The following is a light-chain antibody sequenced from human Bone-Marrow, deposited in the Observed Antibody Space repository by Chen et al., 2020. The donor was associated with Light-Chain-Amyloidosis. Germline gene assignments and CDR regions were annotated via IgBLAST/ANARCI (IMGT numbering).Light chain of an antibody. V-gene: IGLV3-21*02. CDR3: QVWDRSSDRPV. J-gene: IGLJ3*02. CDR1: NIGSTS. Sequence: SYVLTQPSSVSVAPGQTATLACGGNNIGSTSVHWYQQTPGQAPLLVVYDESDRPSGIPERVSGANAGNTATLTIRRGEAGDEADYSCQVWDRSSDRPVFGGGTKLAVL. CDR2: DES.